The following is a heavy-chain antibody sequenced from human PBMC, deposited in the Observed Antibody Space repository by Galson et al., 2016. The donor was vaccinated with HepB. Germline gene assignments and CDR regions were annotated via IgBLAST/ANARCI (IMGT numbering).Heavy chain of an antibody. Sequence: SLRLSCAASGFSFRNYAMHWVRQAPGKGLEWVAVMSYDGRRIYYADSVKGRLTISRDNSNNTLYLQVNSLRAEDTALHFCARYSDSWAPFDYWGQGSLVTVSS. CDR1: GFSFRNYA. J-gene: IGHJ4*02. D-gene: IGHD6-13*01. CDR2: MSYDGRRI. V-gene: IGHV3-30*04. CDR3: ARYSDSWAPFDY.